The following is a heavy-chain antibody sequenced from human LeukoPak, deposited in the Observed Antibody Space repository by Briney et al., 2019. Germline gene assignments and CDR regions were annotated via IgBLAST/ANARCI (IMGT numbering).Heavy chain of an antibody. Sequence: GGSLRLSCAASGFTFSSDAMHWVRQAPGKGPEWVAVISYDGSNKYYADSVKGRFTISRDNSKNTLYLQMNSLRAEDTAVYYCAREVRFLEWLPTNYYYYYYMDVWGKGTTVTVSS. J-gene: IGHJ6*03. CDR3: AREVRFLEWLPTNYYYYYYMDV. CDR2: ISYDGSNK. CDR1: GFTFSSDA. V-gene: IGHV3-30*01. D-gene: IGHD3-3*01.